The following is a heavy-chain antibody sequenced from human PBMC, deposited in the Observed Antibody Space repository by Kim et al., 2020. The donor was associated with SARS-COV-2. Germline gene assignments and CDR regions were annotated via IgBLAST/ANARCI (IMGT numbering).Heavy chain of an antibody. CDR3: AREASGSYQFDY. V-gene: IGHV3-72*01. D-gene: IGHD1-26*01. J-gene: IGHJ4*02. CDR1: GFTFSDHY. CDR2: TRNKANSYTT. Sequence: GGSLRLSCAASGFTFSDHYMDWVRQAPGKGLEWVGRTRNKANSYTTEYAASVKGRFTISRDDSKNSLYLQMNSLKTEDTAVYYCAREASGSYQFDYWGQGTLVTVSS.